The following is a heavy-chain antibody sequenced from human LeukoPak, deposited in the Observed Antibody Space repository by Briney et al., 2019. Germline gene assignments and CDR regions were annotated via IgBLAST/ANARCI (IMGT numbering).Heavy chain of an antibody. CDR3: ARGPNSNWSGLDF. J-gene: IGHJ4*02. D-gene: IGHD6-6*01. V-gene: IGHV3-74*01. CDR1: GFSFSGHW. Sequence: GGSLRLSCIASGFSFSGHWMHWARQLPGKGLVWVSRIGPTGSTTNYADSVKGRFTVSRDNAKNTLYLQVNNLRAEDTAVYYCARGPNSNWSGLDFWGQGTLLTVSS. CDR2: IGPTGSTT.